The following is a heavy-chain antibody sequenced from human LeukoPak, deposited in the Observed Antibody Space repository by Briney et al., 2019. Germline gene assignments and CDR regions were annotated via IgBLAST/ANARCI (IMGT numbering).Heavy chain of an antibody. J-gene: IGHJ4*02. D-gene: IGHD3-10*01. Sequence: GGSHRLSCEAPGFTFSSYGMHWVRQAPGRGLEWVSLITYDGGSTYYADSVKGRFTISRDNSKNTLYLHMNTLSHEDTGVNYCAKGRSDVVRASPMDFWGQGTLVIVSS. CDR2: ITYDGGST. CDR3: AKGRSDVVRASPMDF. V-gene: IGHV3-30*18. CDR1: GFTFSSYG.